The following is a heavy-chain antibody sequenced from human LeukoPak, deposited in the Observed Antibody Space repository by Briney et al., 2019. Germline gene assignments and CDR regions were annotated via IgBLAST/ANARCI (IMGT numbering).Heavy chain of an antibody. Sequence: GGSLRLSCAASGFTFSSYAMSWVRQAPGKGLEWVSSISSSSSYIYYADSAKGRFTISRDNAKNSLYLQMNSLRAEDTAVYYCASRPGGYPFDYWGQGTLVTVSS. V-gene: IGHV3-21*01. D-gene: IGHD1-26*01. CDR1: GFTFSSYA. J-gene: IGHJ4*02. CDR2: ISSSSSYI. CDR3: ASRPGGYPFDY.